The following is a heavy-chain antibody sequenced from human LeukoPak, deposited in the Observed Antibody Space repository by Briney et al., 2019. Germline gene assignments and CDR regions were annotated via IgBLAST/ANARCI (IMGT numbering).Heavy chain of an antibody. V-gene: IGHV4-61*02. CDR3: ARGCRDGYSNYWYFDI. CDR1: GGSINSGSYY. D-gene: IGHD5-24*01. CDR2: TSTSGTT. Sequence: PSETLSLTCTVSGGSINSGSYYWTWIRQPAGRGLEWIGRTSTSGTTNYDPSLKSRVTISVDTSKNQFFLRLSSVTAADTAVYYCARGCRDGYSNYWYFDIWGRGTLVTVSS. J-gene: IGHJ2*01.